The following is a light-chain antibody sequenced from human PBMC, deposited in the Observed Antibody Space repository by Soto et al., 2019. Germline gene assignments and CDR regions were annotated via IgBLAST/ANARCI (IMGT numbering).Light chain of an antibody. J-gene: IGKJ1*01. V-gene: IGKV3-20*01. CDR3: QQYGGMWT. CDR1: QSVRSSY. Sequence: EIVLTQSPGTLSLSPGERATLSCRASQSVRSSYLAWYQQKPGQAPRLLIYGASSRATGIPDRFSGSGSGTDFTLTINRLEPEDFAAYYCQQYGGMWTFGQGTKVDIK. CDR2: GAS.